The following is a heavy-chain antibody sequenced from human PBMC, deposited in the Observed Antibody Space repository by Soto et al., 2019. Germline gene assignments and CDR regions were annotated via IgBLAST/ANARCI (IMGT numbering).Heavy chain of an antibody. CDR3: ARVPGGGITMNWFDP. CDR2: IYYSGST. J-gene: IGHJ5*02. V-gene: IGHV4-30-4*01. D-gene: IGHD3-16*01. CDR1: GGSINSGDYY. Sequence: LSLTCTVSGGSINSGDYYWSWIRQPPGKGLEWIGFIYYSGSTYYNPSLKGRLTISPDTSKNQFSLRLTSVSAADTAVSYCARVPGGGITMNWFDPWGRGTLVTVSS.